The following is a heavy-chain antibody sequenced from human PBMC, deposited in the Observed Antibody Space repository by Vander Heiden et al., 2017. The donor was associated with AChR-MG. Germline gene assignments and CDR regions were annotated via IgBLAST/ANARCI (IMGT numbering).Heavy chain of an antibody. CDR3: ARHLQAVAGAYYYYYMDV. CDR1: GYSFTSYW. D-gene: IGHD6-19*01. J-gene: IGHJ6*03. Sequence: EVQLVQSGAEVKKPGESLKISCKGSGYSFTSYWVGWVRQMPGKGLEWMGIIYPGDSDTRYSPSFQGQVTISADKSISTAYLQWSSLKASDTAMYYCARHLQAVAGAYYYYYMDVWGKGTTVTVSS. V-gene: IGHV5-51*01. CDR2: IYPGDSDT.